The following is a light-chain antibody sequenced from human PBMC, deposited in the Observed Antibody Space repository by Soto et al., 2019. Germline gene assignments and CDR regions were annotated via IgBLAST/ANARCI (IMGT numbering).Light chain of an antibody. V-gene: IGKV2-30*01. CDR1: QSLVYSDANTY. J-gene: IGKJ1*01. CDR3: MPGTHWTPAWT. Sequence: DVVLTQFPLSLPVTLGQPASISCRSSQSLVYSDANTYLNWYHQRPGQPPRRLIYKVFNRDSGVPDRFTSSGSGYVFTLKITRVEAEVVGVYYCMPGTHWTPAWTFGPGTKVEVK. CDR2: KVF.